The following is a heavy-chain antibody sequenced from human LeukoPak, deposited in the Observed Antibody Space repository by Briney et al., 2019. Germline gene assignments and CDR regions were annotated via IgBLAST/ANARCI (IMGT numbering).Heavy chain of an antibody. D-gene: IGHD3-16*01. CDR1: GGSFSGYY. J-gene: IGHJ4*02. CDR2: INHSGST. CDR3: ARAGYYVWGRPSYYFDY. V-gene: IGHV4-34*01. Sequence: SETLSLTCAVYGGSFSGYYWSWIRQPPGKGLEWIGEINHSGSTNYNPSLKSRVTISVDTSKNQFSLKLSSVTAADTAVYYCARAGYYVWGRPSYYFDYWGQGTLVTVSS.